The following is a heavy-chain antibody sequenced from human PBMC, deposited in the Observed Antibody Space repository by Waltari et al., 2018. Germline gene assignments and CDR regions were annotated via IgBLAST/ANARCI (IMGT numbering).Heavy chain of an antibody. Sequence: QVQLPESGPGLVKPSDTLSLTCTVSGASISSYYWSWLRQPPGKGLEGIGYIYYSGSTNYNPSLKSRVTISVDTSKNQFSLKLSSVTAADTAVYYCARADRYSGSYPGYYFDYWGQGTLVTVSS. V-gene: IGHV4-59*07. CDR3: ARADRYSGSYPGYYFDY. CDR2: IYYSGST. CDR1: GASISSYY. D-gene: IGHD1-26*01. J-gene: IGHJ4*02.